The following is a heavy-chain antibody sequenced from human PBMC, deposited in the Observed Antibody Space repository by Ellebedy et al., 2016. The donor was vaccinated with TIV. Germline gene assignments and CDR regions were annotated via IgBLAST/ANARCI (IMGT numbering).Heavy chain of an antibody. CDR1: GASINNYY. D-gene: IGHD2-21*02. CDR3: AREILTAKMVPFDF. CDR2: ISISGDT. V-gene: IGHV4-4*07. J-gene: IGHJ3*01. Sequence: SETLSLXXTVAGASINNYYWSWIRQTAGKGLEWIGRISISGDTKYNPSLKSRVTLSLDPYKNQFSLNLSSVTAADTAMYFCAREILTAKMVPFDFWGRGTLVTVSS.